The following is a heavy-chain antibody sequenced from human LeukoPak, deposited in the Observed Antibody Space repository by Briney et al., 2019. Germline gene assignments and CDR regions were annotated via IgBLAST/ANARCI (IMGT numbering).Heavy chain of an antibody. J-gene: IGHJ4*02. CDR2: ISSSGSTI. CDR3: AGEWMSGRELDY. V-gene: IGHV3-48*03. CDR1: GFTFSSYE. D-gene: IGHD5-12*01. Sequence: PGGSLRLSCAASGFTFSSYEMNWVRQAPGKGLEWVSYISSSGSTIYYADSVKGRFTISRDNAKNSLYLQMNSLRAEDTAVYYCAGEWMSGRELDYWGQGTLVTVSS.